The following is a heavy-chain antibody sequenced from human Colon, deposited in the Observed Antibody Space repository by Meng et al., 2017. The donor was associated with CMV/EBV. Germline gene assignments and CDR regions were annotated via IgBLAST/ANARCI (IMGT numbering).Heavy chain of an antibody. V-gene: IGHV3-21*01. CDR1: GFTFSSYS. Sequence: GGSLRLSCAASGFTFSSYSMNWVRQAPGKGLEWASSISSSSSYIYYADSVKGRFTISRDNAKNSLYLQMNSLRAEDTAVYYCARDKPSGGAGTFDYWGQGTLVTVSS. CDR3: ARDKPSGGAGTFDY. D-gene: IGHD1-1*01. CDR2: ISSSSSYI. J-gene: IGHJ4*02.